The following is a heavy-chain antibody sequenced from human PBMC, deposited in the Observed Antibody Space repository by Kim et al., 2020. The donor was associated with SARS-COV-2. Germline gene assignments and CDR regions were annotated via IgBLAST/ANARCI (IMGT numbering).Heavy chain of an antibody. J-gene: IGHJ2*01. V-gene: IGHV3-23*01. Sequence: VKGRFTISRDNSKNTLYLQMNSLRAEDTAVYYCAKGFGGVVTSWHWYFDLWGRGTLVTVSS. CDR3: AKGFGGVVTSWHWYFDL. D-gene: IGHD2-15*01.